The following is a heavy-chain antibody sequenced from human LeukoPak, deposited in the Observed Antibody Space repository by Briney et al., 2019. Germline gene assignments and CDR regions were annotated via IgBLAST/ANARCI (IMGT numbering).Heavy chain of an antibody. V-gene: IGHV1-69*13. CDR1: GGTFSSYA. CDR3: AGGYSRNDYYYGMDV. J-gene: IGHJ6*04. CDR2: IIPIFGTA. Sequence: SVKVSCKASGGTFSSYAISWVRQAPGQGLEWMGGIIPIFGTANYAQKFQGRVTTTADESTSTAYMELSSLRSEDTAVYYCAGGYSRNDYYYGMDVWGKGTTVTVSS. D-gene: IGHD6-13*01.